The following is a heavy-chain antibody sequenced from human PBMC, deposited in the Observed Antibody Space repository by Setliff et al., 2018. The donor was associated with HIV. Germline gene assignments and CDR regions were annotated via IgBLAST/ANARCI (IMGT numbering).Heavy chain of an antibody. J-gene: IGHJ4*02. Sequence: ASVKVSCKTSGYTFTSYDIHWVRQAPGQGPEWMGTITPSGGTTGYAQKFRGRLIVTRDTSTSTVYMELGSLRSEDTALYYCARGSYSGYTLDQWGQGTLVTVS. D-gene: IGHD5-12*01. CDR2: ITPSGGTT. CDR1: GYTFTSYD. V-gene: IGHV1-46*01. CDR3: ARGSYSGYTLDQ.